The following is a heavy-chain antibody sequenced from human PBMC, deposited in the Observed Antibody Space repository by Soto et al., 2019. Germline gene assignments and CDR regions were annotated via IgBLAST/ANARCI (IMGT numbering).Heavy chain of an antibody. CDR1: GFTFRSYW. D-gene: IGHD6-6*01. Sequence: EVQLVESGGGLVQPGGSLRLSCAASGFTFRSYWMQWVRQAPGKGLVWVSGINSGGSSTSYADSVKGRFTISRDNAKNTLYLQMNSLRAEDTAVYYCASGGSSLNFDSWGQGTLVTVSS. CDR2: INSGGSST. J-gene: IGHJ4*02. CDR3: ASGGSSLNFDS. V-gene: IGHV3-74*01.